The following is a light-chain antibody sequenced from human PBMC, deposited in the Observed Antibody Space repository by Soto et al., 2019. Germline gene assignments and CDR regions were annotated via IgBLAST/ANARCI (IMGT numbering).Light chain of an antibody. CDR1: SSDVGGYNY. J-gene: IGLJ3*02. V-gene: IGLV2-8*01. CDR3: QLYDINVRGWV. Sequence: QSVLTQPPSASGSPGQSVAISCTGTSSDVGGYNYVSWYQQHPGKAPKLMIYEVNKRPSGVPDRFSGSRSDTSASLAITGLQAEDEADYYCQLYDINVRGWVFGGGTKVTVL. CDR2: EVN.